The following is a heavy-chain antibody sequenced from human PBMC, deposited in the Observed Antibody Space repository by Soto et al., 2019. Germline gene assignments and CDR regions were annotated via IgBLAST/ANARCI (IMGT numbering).Heavy chain of an antibody. J-gene: IGHJ4*02. D-gene: IGHD3-10*02. CDR1: GGSITSGGFY. V-gene: IGHV4-31*03. Sequence: SETLSLTCTVSGGSITSGGFYWSWIRQHPGKGLEWIGYIYFSGTTFYSPSLKSRLTMSIGRSRTQFSLKLSSVTAADTAVYYCARGVRSFYFDSWGLGTLVTVSS. CDR2: IYFSGTT. CDR3: ARGVRSFYFDS.